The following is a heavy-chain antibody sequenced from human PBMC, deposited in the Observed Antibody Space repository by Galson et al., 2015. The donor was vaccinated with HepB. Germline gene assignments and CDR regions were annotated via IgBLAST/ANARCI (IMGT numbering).Heavy chain of an antibody. J-gene: IGHJ4*02. CDR1: GFTFSSYA. CDR3: AKDGDDYEAPRAFDY. D-gene: IGHD4/OR15-4a*01. CDR2: ISGSGGST. Sequence: SLRLSCAASGFTFSSYAMSWVRQAPGKGLEWVSDISGSGGSTYYADSVKGRFTISRDNSKNTLYLQMNSLRAEDTAVYYCAKDGDDYEAPRAFDYWGQGTLVTVSS. V-gene: IGHV3-23*01.